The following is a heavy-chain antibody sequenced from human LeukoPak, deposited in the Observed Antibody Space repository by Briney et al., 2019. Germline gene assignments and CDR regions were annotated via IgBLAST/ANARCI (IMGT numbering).Heavy chain of an antibody. D-gene: IGHD2-2*01. CDR3: AKDAGTRYCSSACCSHLDY. CDR2: ISWNSGSI. Sequence: SGGSLRLSCAASGFTFDDYAMHWVRQAPGKGLEWVSGISWNSGSIGYADTVKGRFTISRDNAKNSLFLQMNSLRAEDMALYYCAKDAGTRYCSSACCSHLDYWGQGTLVTVSS. J-gene: IGHJ4*02. V-gene: IGHV3-9*03. CDR1: GFTFDDYA.